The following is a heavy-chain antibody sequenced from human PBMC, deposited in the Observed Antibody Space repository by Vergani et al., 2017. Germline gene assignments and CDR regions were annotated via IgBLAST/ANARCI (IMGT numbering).Heavy chain of an antibody. V-gene: IGHV4-31*03. CDR3: ARHRPRWSGSSTDYYYYMDV. CDR1: GGSISSGGYY. D-gene: IGHD2-2*01. CDR2: IYYSGST. Sequence: QVQLQESGPGLVKPSQTLSLTCTVSGGSISSGGYYWSWIRQHPGKGLEWIGYIYYSGSTYYHPALKSRVTISADTSKNPFSLKLSSVTAADTAVYYCARHRPRWSGSSTDYYYYMDVWGKGTTVTVSS. J-gene: IGHJ6*03.